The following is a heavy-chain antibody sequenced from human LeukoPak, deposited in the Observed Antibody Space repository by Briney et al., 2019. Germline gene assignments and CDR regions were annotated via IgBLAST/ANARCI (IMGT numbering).Heavy chain of an antibody. J-gene: IGHJ4*02. Sequence: PGGSLRLSCAASGFTFSSYEMNWVRQALGKGLEWVSYISSSGSTTYYADSVKGRFTISRDNAKKSLYLQMNSLRAEDTAVYYCARSPNYQLLSGFDYWGQGTLVTVSS. CDR1: GFTFSSYE. D-gene: IGHD2-2*01. CDR3: ARSPNYQLLSGFDY. CDR2: ISSSGSTT. V-gene: IGHV3-48*03.